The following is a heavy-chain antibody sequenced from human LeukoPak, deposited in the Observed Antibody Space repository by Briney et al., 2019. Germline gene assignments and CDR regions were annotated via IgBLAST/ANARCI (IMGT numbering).Heavy chain of an antibody. CDR3: ARGRGYSYGYYFDY. CDR1: GGSFSGYY. Sequence: SETLSLTCAVYGGSFSGYYWSWIRQPPGKGLEWIGEINHSGSTNYNPSLKSRVTISVDTSKNQFSLKLSSVTAADTAVYYCARGRGYSYGYYFDYWGQGTLVTVSS. V-gene: IGHV4-34*01. CDR2: INHSGST. J-gene: IGHJ4*02. D-gene: IGHD5-18*01.